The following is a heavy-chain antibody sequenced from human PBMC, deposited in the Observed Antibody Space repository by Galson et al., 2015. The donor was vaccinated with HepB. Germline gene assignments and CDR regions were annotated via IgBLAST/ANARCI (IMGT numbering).Heavy chain of an antibody. CDR1: GGTFSSYA. CDR3: ARDRVNYYDSSGYYGYFDY. D-gene: IGHD3-22*01. J-gene: IGHJ4*02. CDR2: IIPIFGTA. V-gene: IGHV1-69*13. Sequence: SVKVSCKASGGTFSSYAISWVRQAPGQGLEWMGGIIPIFGTANYAQKFQGRVTITADESTSTAYMELSSLRSEDTAVYYCARDRVNYYDSSGYYGYFDYWGQGTLVTVSS.